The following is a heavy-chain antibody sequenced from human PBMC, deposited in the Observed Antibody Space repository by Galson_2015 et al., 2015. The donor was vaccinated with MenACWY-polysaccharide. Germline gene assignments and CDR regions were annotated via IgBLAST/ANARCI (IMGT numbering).Heavy chain of an antibody. V-gene: IGHV2-5*02. D-gene: IGHD3-16*01. CDR2: ICWDGDN. J-gene: IGHJ3*01. Sequence: PALVKPTQTLTLTCTFSGFSLITTGVGVNWIRQPPGKALEWLAVICWDGDNRYSPSLRSRLTVTKETSKNQVVLTMTNMDPVDTTTYYCAHVMITFGGVIVYDAFDVWGQGTMVTVSS. CDR3: AHVMITFGGVIVYDAFDV. CDR1: GFSLITTGVG.